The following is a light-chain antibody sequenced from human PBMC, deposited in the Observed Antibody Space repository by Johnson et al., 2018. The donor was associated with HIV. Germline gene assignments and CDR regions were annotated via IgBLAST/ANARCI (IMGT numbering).Light chain of an antibody. CDR3: GVWDASLSPNSV. V-gene: IGLV1-51*02. CDR2: EDN. CDR1: SSNIENYF. Sequence: QSVLTQPPSLSAAPGQRVSISCSGNSSNIENYFVSWYQQLPGAAPRLLIYEDNKRPSGIPDRFSGSKSGASATLGITGLQTGDEADYYCGVWDASLSPNSVFGTGTTVIVL. J-gene: IGLJ1*01.